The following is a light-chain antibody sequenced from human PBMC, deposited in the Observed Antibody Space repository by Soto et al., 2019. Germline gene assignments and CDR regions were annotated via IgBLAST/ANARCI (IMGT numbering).Light chain of an antibody. J-gene: IGLJ2*01. CDR1: SSDVGGSNY. V-gene: IGLV2-14*01. Sequence: QSVLTQPASVSGSPGQSITISCTGTSSDVGGSNYVSWYQQHPGKAPKLMIYDVSNRPSGVSNRFSGSKSGNTASLTISGLQVEDEDDYYCSSYTSSTTLNVLFGGGTKLTVL. CDR3: SSYTSSTTLNVL. CDR2: DVS.